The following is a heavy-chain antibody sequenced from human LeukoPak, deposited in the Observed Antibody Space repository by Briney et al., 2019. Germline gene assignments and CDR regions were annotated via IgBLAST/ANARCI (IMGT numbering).Heavy chain of an antibody. CDR1: GRSVSSCSYH. CDR3: ARGSSSNWFDP. D-gene: IGHD6-6*01. Sequence: SETLSLTCTVFGRSVSSCSYHWSWSPQPPAKGLEWIGYIYYSGSTNYNPSLKSRVTISVDTSKNQFSLELSSVTAADTAVYYCARGSSSNWFDPWGQGTLVTVSS. CDR2: IYYSGST. J-gene: IGHJ5*02. V-gene: IGHV4-61*01.